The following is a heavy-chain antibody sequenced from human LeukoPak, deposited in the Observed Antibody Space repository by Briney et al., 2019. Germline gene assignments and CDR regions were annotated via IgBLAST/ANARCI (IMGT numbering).Heavy chain of an antibody. D-gene: IGHD2-2*02. Sequence: GRSLRLSCAASGFTFDDYAMHWVWQAPGKGLEWVSGISWNSGSIGYADSVKGRFTISRDNAKNSLYLQMNSLRAEDMALYYCAKGYCSSTSCYIDYWGQGTLVTVSS. CDR1: GFTFDDYA. CDR2: ISWNSGSI. J-gene: IGHJ4*02. CDR3: AKGYCSSTSCYIDY. V-gene: IGHV3-9*03.